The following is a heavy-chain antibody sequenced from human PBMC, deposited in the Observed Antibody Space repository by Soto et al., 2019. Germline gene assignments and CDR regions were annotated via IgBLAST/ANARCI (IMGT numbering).Heavy chain of an antibody. J-gene: IGHJ6*03. CDR2: IFYSGST. V-gene: IGHV4-59*08. D-gene: IGHD2-8*01. Sequence: TSETLSLTCIVSGGSISSYYWSWIRQPPGKGLEWIGYIFYSGSTSYSPSLKSRVTLSLDASKNQFSLKLSCVTAADTAVYYCASNGGRIPCMDVWRNGTTVTVSS. CDR1: GGSISSYY. CDR3: ASNGGRIPCMDV.